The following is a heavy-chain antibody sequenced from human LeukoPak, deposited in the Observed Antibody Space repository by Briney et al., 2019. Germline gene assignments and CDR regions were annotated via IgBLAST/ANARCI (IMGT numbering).Heavy chain of an antibody. CDR2: IYHSGSA. J-gene: IGHJ3*02. V-gene: IGHV4-59*08. D-gene: IGHD6-13*01. CDR3: ARAYSSSWCDAFDI. CDR1: GGSISSYY. Sequence: PSETLSLTCTVSGGSISSYYWSWIRQSPGKGLEWIGTIYHSGSAYYNPSLKSRVTISVDTSKNQFSLRLTSVTAADTAVYYCARAYSSSWCDAFDIWGQGTMVTVSS.